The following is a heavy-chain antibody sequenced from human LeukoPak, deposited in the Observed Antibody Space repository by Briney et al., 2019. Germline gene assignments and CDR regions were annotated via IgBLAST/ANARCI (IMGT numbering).Heavy chain of an antibody. V-gene: IGHV3-74*01. J-gene: IGHJ1*01. CDR1: GFTFSSYW. CDR3: ARAASCGGDCSSSYFQH. CDR2: INSDGSST. D-gene: IGHD2-21*02. Sequence: GGSLRLSCAASGFTFSSYWMHRVRQVPGKGLVWVSRINSDGSSTTYADSVKGRFTISRDNSKNTVYLQMNSLSAEDTAVYYCARAASCGGDCSSSYFQHWGQGTLVTVSS.